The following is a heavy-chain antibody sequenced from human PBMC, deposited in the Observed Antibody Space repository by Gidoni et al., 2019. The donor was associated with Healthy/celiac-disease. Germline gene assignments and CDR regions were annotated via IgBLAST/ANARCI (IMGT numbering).Heavy chain of an antibody. V-gene: IGHV2-5*01. CDR1: GFSLSTSGVG. D-gene: IGHD2-2*02. Sequence: QITLKESAPTLVKPTQTLTLTCTFSGFSLSTSGVGVGWIRQPPGKALEWLALIYWNDDKRHSPSLKSRLTITKDTSKNQVVLTMTNMDPVDTATYYCAHTPSRTSGYTPECNGEYWGQGTLVTVSS. CDR2: IYWNDDK. CDR3: AHTPSRTSGYTPECNGEY. J-gene: IGHJ4*02.